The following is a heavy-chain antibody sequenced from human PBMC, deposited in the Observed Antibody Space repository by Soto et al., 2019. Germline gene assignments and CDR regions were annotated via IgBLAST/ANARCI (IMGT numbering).Heavy chain of an antibody. D-gene: IGHD3-16*02. CDR1: GGSISSYY. CDR2: IYYSGST. CDR3: ARFARYSYYFDY. Sequence: PSETLSLTCTVSGGSISSYYWSWIRQPPGKGLEWIGYIYYSGSTNYNPSLKSRVTISVDTSKNQFSLKLSSVTAADTAVYYCARFARYSYYFDYWGQGTLVTGSS. J-gene: IGHJ4*02. V-gene: IGHV4-59*01.